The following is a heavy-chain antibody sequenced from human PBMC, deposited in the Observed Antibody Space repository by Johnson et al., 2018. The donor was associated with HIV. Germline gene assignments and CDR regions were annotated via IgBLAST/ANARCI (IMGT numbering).Heavy chain of an antibody. CDR1: GFTFSNAW. Sequence: MQLVESGGGLVKPGGSLRLSCAASGFTFSNAWMSWVRQAPGKGLEWVGRMKSRTYGGTTDYAAPVKGRFTISRDNSKNTLYLQINSLRVEDTAVYYCASEVRGVLDIWGQGTMVTVSS. CDR3: ASEVRGVLDI. D-gene: IGHD3-10*01. V-gene: IGHV3-15*01. CDR2: MKSRTYGGTT. J-gene: IGHJ3*02.